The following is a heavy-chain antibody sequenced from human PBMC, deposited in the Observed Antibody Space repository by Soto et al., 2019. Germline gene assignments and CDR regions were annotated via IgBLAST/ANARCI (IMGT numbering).Heavy chain of an antibody. CDR2: ISGSGGST. D-gene: IGHD3-22*01. J-gene: IGHJ4*02. V-gene: IGHV3-23*01. CDR1: GFTFSSYA. CDR3: AKGPAVSYYDSSGYYYPHYFDY. Sequence: PGGSLRLSCAASGFTFSSYAMSWVRQAPGKGLEWVSAISGSGGSTYYADSVKGRFTISRDNSKNTLYLQMNSLRAEDTAVYYCAKGPAVSYYDSSGYYYPHYFDYWGQGTLVTVSS.